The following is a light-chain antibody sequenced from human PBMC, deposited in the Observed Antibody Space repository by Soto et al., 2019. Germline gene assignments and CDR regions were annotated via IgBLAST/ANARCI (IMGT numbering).Light chain of an antibody. J-gene: IGLJ1*01. Sequence: SALTQPPSVSGAPGQRVTISCTGSSSNIGAGYDVHWYQQLPGTAPKLLIYGNNNRPSGVPDRFSGSKSGTSASLAVTGLQAEDEADYYCQSYATGLSVLYVFGTGTKVTVL. CDR1: SSNIGAGYD. CDR3: QSYATGLSVLYV. V-gene: IGLV1-40*01. CDR2: GNN.